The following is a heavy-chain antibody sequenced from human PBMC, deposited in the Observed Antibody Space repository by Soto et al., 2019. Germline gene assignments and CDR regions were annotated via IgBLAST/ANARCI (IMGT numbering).Heavy chain of an antibody. CDR1: GFTFSSYW. CDR3: ARDGSHSSGWYEFDY. Sequence: VQLVESGGGLVQPGGSLRLSCAASGFTFSSYWMHWVRQAPGKGLVWVSRINSDGSSTSYADSVKGRFTISRDNAKNTLYLQMNSLRAEDTAVYYCARDGSHSSGWYEFDYWGQGTLVTVSS. J-gene: IGHJ4*02. CDR2: INSDGSST. D-gene: IGHD6-19*01. V-gene: IGHV3-74*01.